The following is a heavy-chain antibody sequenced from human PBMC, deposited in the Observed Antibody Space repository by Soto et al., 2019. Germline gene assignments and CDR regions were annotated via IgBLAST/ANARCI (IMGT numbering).Heavy chain of an antibody. V-gene: IGHV4-4*07. J-gene: IGHJ1*01. Sequence: QVLLQESGPGLVKPSETLSLTCTVSGGSISSLYWAWIRQPAGNGLEWIGRIFPSGDSNYNPSLKSRVSMSLDTSKNQFSLTVTSVTAADTAVYYCARASRCKSEYECFAWLYFWGQGTLVTVSS. D-gene: IGHD5-12*01. CDR1: GGSISSLY. CDR2: IFPSGDS. CDR3: ARASRCKSEYECFAWLYF.